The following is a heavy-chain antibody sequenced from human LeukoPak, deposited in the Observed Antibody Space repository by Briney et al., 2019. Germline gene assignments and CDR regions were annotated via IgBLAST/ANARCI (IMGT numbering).Heavy chain of an antibody. J-gene: IGHJ4*02. CDR3: ARDLGYGSGSYDY. CDR1: GFTISSYA. Sequence: GGSLRLSCAASGFTISSYAMHWVRQAPGKGLEWVAVISYDGSNKYYADSVKGRFTISRDNSKNTLYLQMNSLRAEDTAVYYCARDLGYGSGSYDYWGQGTLVTVSS. V-gene: IGHV3-30-3*01. D-gene: IGHD3-10*01. CDR2: ISYDGSNK.